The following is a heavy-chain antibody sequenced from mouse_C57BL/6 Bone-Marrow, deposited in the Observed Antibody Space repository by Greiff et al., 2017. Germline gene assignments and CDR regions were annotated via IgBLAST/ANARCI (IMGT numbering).Heavy chain of an antibody. CDR3: APYYGSSPAWFAY. CDR1: GFNIKNTY. V-gene: IGHV14-3*01. D-gene: IGHD1-1*01. J-gene: IGHJ3*01. Sequence: EVQLQQSVAELVRPGASVKLSCTASGFNIKNTYMHWVQQRPEQGLEWIGRIDPANGNTKYAPKFQGKATITADTSSNTAYLQLSSLTSEDTAIYYCAPYYGSSPAWFAYWGQGTLVTVSA. CDR2: IDPANGNT.